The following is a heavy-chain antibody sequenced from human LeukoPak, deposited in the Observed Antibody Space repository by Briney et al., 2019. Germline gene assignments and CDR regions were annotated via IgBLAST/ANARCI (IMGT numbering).Heavy chain of an antibody. V-gene: IGHV4-30-2*01. CDR3: ARAPYVDTAMVTFDY. J-gene: IGHJ4*02. Sequence: SSETLSLTCAVSGGSISIGGYSWRWVRQPPGEGLEWIGYIYHSGSTYYHPSLKSRDTISVDRSKNQFSLKLSSVTAADMAVYYCARAPYVDTAMVTFDYWGQGTLVTVSS. D-gene: IGHD5-18*01. CDR2: IYHSGST. CDR1: GGSISIGGYS.